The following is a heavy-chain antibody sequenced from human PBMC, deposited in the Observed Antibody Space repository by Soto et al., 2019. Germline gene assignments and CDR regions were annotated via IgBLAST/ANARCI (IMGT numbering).Heavy chain of an antibody. J-gene: IGHJ6*02. V-gene: IGHV1-69*13. CDR1: GYTFTSYY. D-gene: IGHD6-13*01. CDR2: IIPIFGTA. CDR3: ARDSSSRLLPSYYYYYYGMDV. Sequence: AASVKVSCKASGYTFTSYYMHWVRQAPGQGLEWMGGIIPIFGTANYAQKFQGRVTITADESTSTAYMELSSLRSEDTAVYYCARDSSSRLLPSYYYYYYGMDVWGQGTTVTVSS.